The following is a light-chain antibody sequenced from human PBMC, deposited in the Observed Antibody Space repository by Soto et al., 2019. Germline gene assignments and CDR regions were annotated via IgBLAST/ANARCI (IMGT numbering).Light chain of an antibody. CDR1: SSDVGGYNF. Sequence: QSVLTQPASVSGSPGQSITISCTGTSSDVGGYNFVSWYQQHPGKAPKLLIYEVSNRPSGVSHRFSGSKSGNTASLTISGLQSEDEADYYCSSYTNTNTLEFGGGTQLTVL. CDR2: EVS. J-gene: IGLJ2*01. CDR3: SSYTNTNTLE. V-gene: IGLV2-14*01.